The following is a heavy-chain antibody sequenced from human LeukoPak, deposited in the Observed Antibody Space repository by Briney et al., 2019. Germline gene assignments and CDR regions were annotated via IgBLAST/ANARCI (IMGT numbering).Heavy chain of an antibody. Sequence: SETLSLTCTVSGGSISSSSYYWGWIRQPPGKGLEWIGSIYYSGSTNYNPSLKSRVTISVDTSKNQFSLKLSSVTAADTAVYYCARQVLLRFSYYYYYMDVWGKGTTVTVSS. D-gene: IGHD3-3*01. CDR2: IYYSGST. CDR1: GGSISSSSYY. V-gene: IGHV4-39*01. J-gene: IGHJ6*03. CDR3: ARQVLLRFSYYYYYMDV.